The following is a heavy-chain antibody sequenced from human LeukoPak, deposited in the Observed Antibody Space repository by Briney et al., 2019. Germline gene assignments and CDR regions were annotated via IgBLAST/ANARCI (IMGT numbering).Heavy chain of an antibody. V-gene: IGHV3-48*02. J-gene: IGHJ4*02. CDR2: VSASSDI. Sequence: GGSLRLSCAASGSTFSSYTMNWVRQAPGKGLQWVSTVSASSDIHYSDSVKGRFTISRDNARNSLYLQMNSLRDEDTAVYYCARDALRTAHFDYWGQGTLVTVSS. CDR3: ARDALRTAHFDY. D-gene: IGHD5-18*01. CDR1: GSTFSSYT.